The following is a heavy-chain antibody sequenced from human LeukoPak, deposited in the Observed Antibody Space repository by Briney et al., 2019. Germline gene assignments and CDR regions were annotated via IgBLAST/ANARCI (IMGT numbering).Heavy chain of an antibody. CDR3: AREIQLYYYGMDV. V-gene: IGHV3-48*03. D-gene: IGHD5-18*01. CDR1: GFTFSNYE. CDR2: ISSSGSTI. Sequence: GGSLRLSCAASGFTFSNYEMNWVRQAPGKGLEWVSYISSSGSTIYYADSVKGRFTISRDNAKNSLYLQMNSLRAEDTAVYYCAREIQLYYYGMDVWGQGTTVTVSS. J-gene: IGHJ6*02.